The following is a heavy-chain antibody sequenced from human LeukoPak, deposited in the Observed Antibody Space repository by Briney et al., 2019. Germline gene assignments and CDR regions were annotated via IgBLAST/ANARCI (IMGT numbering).Heavy chain of an antibody. Sequence: GSLSLSRAPSGVTLCIVWMTGVPHAPAEGLEWVGRINSKTDGGTTDYAALVKGRFNISRDHSKNTLYPQITSVKTEDTAVYYCTTEGCNNGVCYSDHWGQGTLVTVSS. D-gene: IGHD2-8*01. CDR3: TTEGCNNGVCYSDH. J-gene: IGHJ4*02. CDR2: INSKTDGGTT. V-gene: IGHV3-15*01. CDR1: GVTLCIVW.